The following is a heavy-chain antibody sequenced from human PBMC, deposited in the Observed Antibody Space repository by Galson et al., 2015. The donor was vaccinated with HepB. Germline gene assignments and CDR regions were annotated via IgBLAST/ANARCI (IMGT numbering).Heavy chain of an antibody. D-gene: IGHD1-14*01. J-gene: IGHJ4*02. CDR2: IWYDGSNK. Sequence: SLRLSCAASGFTFSSYGMHWVRQAPGKGLEWVAVIWYDGSNKYYADSAKGRFTISRDNSKNTLYLQMNSLRAEDTAVYYCARDPESFEGSTLYYFDYWGQGTLVTVSS. V-gene: IGHV3-33*01. CDR1: GFTFSSYG. CDR3: ARDPESFEGSTLYYFDY.